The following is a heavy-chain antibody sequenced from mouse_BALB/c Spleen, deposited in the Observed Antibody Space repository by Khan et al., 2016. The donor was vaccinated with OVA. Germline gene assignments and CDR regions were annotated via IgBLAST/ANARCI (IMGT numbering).Heavy chain of an antibody. CDR2: INSDGSAI. Sequence: EVQLLETGGGLVQPGGSLGLSCEGSEFTFSGFWISWVRQTPGKTLEWIGDINSDGSAIYYAPSIKDRFTISRDTDKSTLYLQMSNVRSEDTATYFCMIYDGYYLYADVWGAGTTVTVAS. D-gene: IGHD2-3*01. CDR3: MIYDGYYLYADV. V-gene: IGHV11-2*02. CDR1: EFTFSGFW. J-gene: IGHJ1*01.